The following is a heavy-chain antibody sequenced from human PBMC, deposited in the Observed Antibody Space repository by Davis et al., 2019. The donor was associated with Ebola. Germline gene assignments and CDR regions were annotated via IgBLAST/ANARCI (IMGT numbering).Heavy chain of an antibody. CDR1: GFIFSNHA. V-gene: IGHV3-30-3*01. CDR3: ARETYYADAGPYASPDY. Sequence: GESLKISCAASGFIFSNHAMHWVRQAPGKGLEWVTLISYDGTDKYYTNSVKGRFTVSRDNSKNTRYLQMNSLRTDDTAMYFCARETYYADAGPYASPDYGGQGTLVTVSS. J-gene: IGHJ4*02. CDR2: ISYDGTDK. D-gene: IGHD3-3*01.